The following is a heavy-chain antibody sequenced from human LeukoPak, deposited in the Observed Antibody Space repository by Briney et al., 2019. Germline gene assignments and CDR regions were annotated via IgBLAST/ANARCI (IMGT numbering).Heavy chain of an antibody. J-gene: IGHJ6*03. V-gene: IGHV4-59*01. CDR1: GGSIGGYY. D-gene: IGHD6-19*01. CDR3: ARAGIAVAGQRYYMDV. CDR2: IYYSGST. Sequence: SETLSLTCTVSGGSIGGYYWSWIRQPPGKGLECIGYIYYSGSTNCNPSLKSRVTISLDTSKNQFSLKLSSVTAADTAVYYCARAGIAVAGQRYYMDVWGKGTTVTVSS.